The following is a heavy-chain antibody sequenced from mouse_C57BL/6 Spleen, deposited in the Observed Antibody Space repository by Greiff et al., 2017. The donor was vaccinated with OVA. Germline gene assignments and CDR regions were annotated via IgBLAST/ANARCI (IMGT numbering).Heavy chain of an antibody. Sequence: QVQLQQSGAELVRPGASVTLSCKASGYTFTDYEMYWVKQTPVHGLEWFGAIVPETGGTAYNQTFKGKDILTADKSSSTAYMELRGVTSEDSAVYYCAEGLGYWGQGTTLTVSS. CDR1: GYTFTDYE. J-gene: IGHJ2*01. CDR3: AEGLGY. CDR2: IVPETGGT. V-gene: IGHV1-15*01.